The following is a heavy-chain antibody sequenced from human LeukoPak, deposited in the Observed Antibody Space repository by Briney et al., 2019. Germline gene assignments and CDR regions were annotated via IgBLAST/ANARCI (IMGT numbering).Heavy chain of an antibody. D-gene: IGHD6-13*01. J-gene: IGHJ4*02. CDR2: IHTRST. CDR1: GGSISSYY. CDR3: ARVTGYVMEDYFDY. V-gene: IGHV4-4*07. Sequence: PSETLSLTCTVSGGSISSYYWSWIRQPAGKGLEWIGRIHTRSTNYNPSLKSRVTISVDTSKNQFSLRLSSVTAADTAVYYCARVTGYVMEDYFDYWGQGTLVTVSS.